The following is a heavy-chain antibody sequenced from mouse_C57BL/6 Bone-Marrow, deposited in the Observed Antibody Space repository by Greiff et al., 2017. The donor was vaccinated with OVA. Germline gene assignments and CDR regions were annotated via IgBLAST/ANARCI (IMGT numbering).Heavy chain of an antibody. V-gene: IGHV1-81*01. D-gene: IGHD2-1*01. CDR2: LYPRSGNT. CDR3: ARGNIYYGNYPFAY. CDR1: GYTFTSYG. J-gene: IGHJ3*01. Sequence: QVQLQQSGAELARPGASVKLSCKASGYTFTSYGISWVKQRTGQGLEWIGELYPRSGNTYYNEKFKGKATLTADKSSSTAYMELRSLTSEDSAVDFCARGNIYYGNYPFAYWGQGTLGTVSA.